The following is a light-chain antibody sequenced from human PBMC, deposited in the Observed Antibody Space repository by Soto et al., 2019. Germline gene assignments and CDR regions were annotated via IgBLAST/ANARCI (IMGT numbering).Light chain of an antibody. J-gene: IGKJ1*01. CDR1: QSVSTN. Sequence: EIVMRQSPATLSVSPGERAALSCRASQSVSTNLAWYQQKPGQPPRLLIYFASTRATAVPARFTAGGSGTEFTLTICSLQSDDLAVYYCQQYDKWPRTFGLGTKVDIK. V-gene: IGKV3-15*01. CDR2: FAS. CDR3: QQYDKWPRT.